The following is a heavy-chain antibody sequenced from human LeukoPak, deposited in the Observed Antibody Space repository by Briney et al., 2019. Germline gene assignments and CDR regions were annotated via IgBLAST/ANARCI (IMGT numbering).Heavy chain of an antibody. CDR1: GFTFSSYW. CDR3: ARGSYSSSWYSVYY. D-gene: IGHD6-13*01. V-gene: IGHV3-74*01. J-gene: IGHJ4*02. Sequence: GGSLRLSCAASGFTFSSYWMHWVRQAPGKGLVWVSRVNTDGSSTSYADSVKGRFTVPRDNAKSTLYLQMNSLRAEDTAVYYCARGSYSSSWYSVYYWGQGTLVTVSS. CDR2: VNTDGSST.